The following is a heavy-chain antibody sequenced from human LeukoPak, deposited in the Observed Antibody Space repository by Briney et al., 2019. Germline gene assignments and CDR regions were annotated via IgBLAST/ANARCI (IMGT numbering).Heavy chain of an antibody. CDR1: GYTFTGYY. J-gene: IGHJ1*01. CDR3: ARGTIGSYSSVHD. D-gene: IGHD1-26*01. Sequence: ASVKVSCKASGYTFTGYYIHWVRQAPGQGLEWVGWINPKSGGIDYAQRLQGRVTTTTDTSIATAYMELSRLTPDDTAVYFCARGTIGSYSSVHDWGQGTLVTVSS. V-gene: IGHV1-2*02. CDR2: INPKSGGI.